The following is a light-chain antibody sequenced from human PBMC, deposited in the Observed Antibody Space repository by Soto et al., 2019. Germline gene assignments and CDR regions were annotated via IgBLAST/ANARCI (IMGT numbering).Light chain of an antibody. CDR2: DIS. V-gene: IGKV3D-15*01. J-gene: IGKJ4*01. Sequence: RVMKQSLATLSVYTGERATLSCRASQSVSSNLAWYQQKPGQAPSLLIYDISARATGIPTRFSGSGSGTEFTLTISSLQSEDFAVYYCQQYNDWPLTFGGGTMV. CDR1: QSVSSN. CDR3: QQYNDWPLT.